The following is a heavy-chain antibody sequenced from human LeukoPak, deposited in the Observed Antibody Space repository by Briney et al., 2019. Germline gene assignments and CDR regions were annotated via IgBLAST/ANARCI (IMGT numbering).Heavy chain of an antibody. V-gene: IGHV4-34*01. CDR1: GGSFSGYY. CDR3: ARDRSSIAARTDNWFDP. Sequence: SETLSLTCAVYGGSFSGYYWSWIRQPPGKGLEWIGEINHSGSTNYNPSLKSRVTISVDTSKNQFSLKLSSVTAADTAVYYCARDRSSIAARTDNWFDPWGQGTLVTVSS. J-gene: IGHJ5*02. D-gene: IGHD6-6*01. CDR2: INHSGST.